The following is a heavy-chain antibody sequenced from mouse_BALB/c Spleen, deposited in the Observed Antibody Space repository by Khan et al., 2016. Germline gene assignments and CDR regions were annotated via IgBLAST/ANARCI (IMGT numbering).Heavy chain of an antibody. CDR1: GYTFTSYW. CDR2: TNPTNGRT. V-gene: IGHV1S81*02. J-gene: IGHJ2*01. D-gene: IGHD1-1*01. Sequence: QVQLQQSGAELVKAGASVKMSCKASGYTFTSYWMHWVKQRLGQGLEWFAETNPTNGRTYYNEQFKSKATLTVDKSSSTAYMLLSGPTFEDSAVYYCARIKKIVATDFDYWGQGTTLTVSS. CDR3: ARIKKIVATDFDY.